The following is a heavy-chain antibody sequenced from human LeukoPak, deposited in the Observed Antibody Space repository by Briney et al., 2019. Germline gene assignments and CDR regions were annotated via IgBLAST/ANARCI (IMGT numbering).Heavy chain of an antibody. Sequence: GGSLRLSCAASGFTFSNAWMSWVRQAPGKGLEWGGRIKSQTDGGTTDIAAPVKGRFTISRDDSKNTPYLQMNSLKTDDTAVYYCTTDLRWESQPPDYWGQGTLVTVSS. D-gene: IGHD1-26*01. CDR2: IKSQTDGGTT. J-gene: IGHJ4*02. CDR3: TTDLRWESQPPDY. CDR1: GFTFSNAW. V-gene: IGHV3-15*01.